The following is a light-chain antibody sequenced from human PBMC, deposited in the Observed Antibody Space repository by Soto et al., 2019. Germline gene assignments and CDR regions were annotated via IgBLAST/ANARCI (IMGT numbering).Light chain of an antibody. CDR3: SSYAGSNVL. CDR2: DVS. V-gene: IGLV2-8*01. CDR1: PSDVGGYNS. J-gene: IGLJ2*01. Sequence: QSALTQPPSASGSPGQSVTISCTGTPSDVGGYNSVSWYQQYPGKAPKLMIYDVSKRPSGVPDRFSGSKSGNTASLTVSGLQAEDEANYYCSSYAGSNVLFGGGTKVTVL.